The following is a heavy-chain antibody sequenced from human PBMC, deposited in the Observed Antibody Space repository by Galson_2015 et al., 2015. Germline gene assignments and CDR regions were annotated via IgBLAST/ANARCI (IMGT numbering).Heavy chain of an antibody. CDR1: GFTFSGYY. Sequence: SLRLSCAASGFTFSGYYMSWLRQAPGKGLEWVSYISSSSGHTNYADSVKGRFTISRDNAWNSLYLQMNSLRAEDTAVYYCARVLGSWYFDLWGRGTLVTVSS. D-gene: IGHD3-16*01. J-gene: IGHJ2*01. V-gene: IGHV3-11*05. CDR2: ISSSSGHT. CDR3: ARVLGSWYFDL.